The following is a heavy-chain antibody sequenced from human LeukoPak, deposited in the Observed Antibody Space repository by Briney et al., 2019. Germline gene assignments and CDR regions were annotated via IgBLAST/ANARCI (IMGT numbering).Heavy chain of an antibody. V-gene: IGHV3-21*01. Sequence: PGGSLRLSCAASGFTFSSYSMNWVRQAPGKGLEWVSSISSSSSYIYYADSVKGRFTISRDNAKNSLYLQMNSLRAEDTAVYYCARDHIMITFGGVIDNWGQGTLVTVSS. CDR1: GFTFSSYS. CDR2: ISSSSSYI. D-gene: IGHD3-16*02. CDR3: ARDHIMITFGGVIDN. J-gene: IGHJ4*02.